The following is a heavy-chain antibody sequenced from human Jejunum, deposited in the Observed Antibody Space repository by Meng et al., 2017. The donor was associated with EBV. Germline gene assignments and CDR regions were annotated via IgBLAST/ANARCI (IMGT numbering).Heavy chain of an antibody. CDR1: GGSFSDYY. D-gene: IGHD2-8*02. Sequence: QAQVQQWGAGPLRPSETLSLPCAVYGGSFSDYYWSWIRQPPGKGLEWIGEIDHSGRTNYNPPLKSRVTLSLLTSKDHFSLRLSSVTAADTAVYYCATFNCTVGTCSFDSWGQGTLVTVSS. V-gene: IGHV4-34*01. CDR2: IDHSGRT. J-gene: IGHJ4*02. CDR3: ATFNCTVGTCSFDS.